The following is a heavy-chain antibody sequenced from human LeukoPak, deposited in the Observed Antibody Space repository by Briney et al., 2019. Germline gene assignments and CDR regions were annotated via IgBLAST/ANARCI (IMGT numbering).Heavy chain of an antibody. J-gene: IGHJ6*03. CDR2: ISGDGGST. V-gene: IGHV3-43*02. D-gene: IGHD1-7*01. Sequence: GGSLRLSCAASGFTFYDYAMHWVRQAPGKGLEWVSLISGDGGSTYYADSVRGRFTISRDNSKNSLYLQMTSLRTEDTALYYCAKDRRTYYYYYMDVWGKGTTVTVSS. CDR3: AKDRRTYYYYYMDV. CDR1: GFTFYDYA.